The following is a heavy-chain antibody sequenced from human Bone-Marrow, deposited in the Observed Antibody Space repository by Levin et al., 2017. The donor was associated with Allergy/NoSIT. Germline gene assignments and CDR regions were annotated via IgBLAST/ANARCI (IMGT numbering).Heavy chain of an antibody. CDR2: IKQDGSEK. CDR1: GFTFSSYW. Sequence: PGGSLRLSCAASGFTFSSYWMSWVRQAPGKGLEWVANIKQDGSEKYYVDSVKGRFTISRDNAKNSLYLQMNSLRAEDTAVYYCARDTYGVAARPHYYYGMDVWGQGTTVTVSS. CDR3: ARDTYGVAARPHYYYGMDV. D-gene: IGHD6-6*01. J-gene: IGHJ6*02. V-gene: IGHV3-7*01.